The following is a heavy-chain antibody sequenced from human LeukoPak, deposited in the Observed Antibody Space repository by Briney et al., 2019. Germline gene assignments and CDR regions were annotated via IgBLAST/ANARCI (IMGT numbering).Heavy chain of an antibody. D-gene: IGHD5-18*01. CDR2: IKQDGSEK. J-gene: IGHJ4*02. Sequence: PGGSLRLSCAASGFTFSSYWTSWVRQAPGKGLEWVANIKQDGSEKYYVDSVKGRFTISRDNAKNSLYLQMNSLRAEDTAVYYCARDVTWIQLWLHFDYWGQGTLVTVSS. V-gene: IGHV3-7*01. CDR1: GFTFSSYW. CDR3: ARDVTWIQLWLHFDY.